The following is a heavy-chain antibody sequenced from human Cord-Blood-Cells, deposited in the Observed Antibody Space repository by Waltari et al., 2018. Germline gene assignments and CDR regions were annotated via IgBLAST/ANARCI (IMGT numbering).Heavy chain of an antibody. J-gene: IGHJ5*02. CDR1: GFTVSSNY. CDR3: ARDGVPAARGWFDP. Sequence: EVQLVESGGGLIQPGGSLRLSCAASGFTVSSNYMSWVRQAPGKGLEWVSVIYSGGSTYHPDSVKGRFTISRDNSKNTLYLQMNSLRAEDTAVYYCARDGVPAARGWFDPWGQGTLVTVSS. D-gene: IGHD2-2*01. V-gene: IGHV3-53*01. CDR2: IYSGGST.